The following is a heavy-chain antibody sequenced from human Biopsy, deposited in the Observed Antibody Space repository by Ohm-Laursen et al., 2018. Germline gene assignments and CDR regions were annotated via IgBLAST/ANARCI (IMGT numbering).Heavy chain of an antibody. CDR3: ARSPGRDRMDV. CDR2: INVYSNKK. CDR1: EFTFSGYS. V-gene: IGHV3-48*04. Sequence: SLRLSCSASEFTFSGYSMNWVRQAPGRGLEWVSYINVYSNKKYYADSVKGRFIVSRDNDKNSLYLQMNSLRAKDTAVYHCARSPGRDRMDVWGQGTMVIVSS. J-gene: IGHJ6*02. D-gene: IGHD1-14*01.